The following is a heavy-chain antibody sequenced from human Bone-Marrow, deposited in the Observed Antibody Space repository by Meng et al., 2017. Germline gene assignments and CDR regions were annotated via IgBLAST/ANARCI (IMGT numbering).Heavy chain of an antibody. Sequence: AAVKVSCKASGGTFTSYYMHWVRQAPGQGLEWRGIINPSGGSTSYAQKFQGRVTMTRDTATSTVYMELSSLRSEDTAVYYCARDMIVVVPAAYYYYYGMDVWGQGTTVTVSS. V-gene: IGHV1-46*01. CDR1: GGTFTSYY. J-gene: IGHJ6*02. D-gene: IGHD2-2*01. CDR2: INPSGGST. CDR3: ARDMIVVVPAAYYYYYGMDV.